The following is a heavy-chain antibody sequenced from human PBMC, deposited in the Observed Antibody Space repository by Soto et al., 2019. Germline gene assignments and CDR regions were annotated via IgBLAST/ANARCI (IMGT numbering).Heavy chain of an antibody. J-gene: IGHJ2*01. V-gene: IGHV3-23*01. CDR3: AKRNLGGCYFDL. Sequence: EVQLLESGGGLVQPGGSLRLSCAASGFTFSSYAMSWVRQAPGKGLEWVSAISGSGGSTYYADSVKGRFTISRDNSKNTRYLQMDGLRAEDAAVSYCAKRNLGGCYFDLWGRGTLVTVSS. CDR2: ISGSGGST. CDR1: GFTFSSYA. D-gene: IGHD1-7*01.